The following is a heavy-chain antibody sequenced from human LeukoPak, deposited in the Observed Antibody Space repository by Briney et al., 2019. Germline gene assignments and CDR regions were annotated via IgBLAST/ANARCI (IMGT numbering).Heavy chain of an antibody. V-gene: IGHV1-24*01. Sequence: ASVEVSCKVSGYTLTELSMHWVRQAPGKGLEWMGGFDPEDGETIYAQKFQGRVTMTEDTSTDTAYMELSSLRSEDTAVYYCATDGFPLTTVTLFNYWGQGTLVTVSS. J-gene: IGHJ4*02. CDR2: FDPEDGET. CDR3: ATDGFPLTTVTLFNY. CDR1: GYTLTELS. D-gene: IGHD4-17*01.